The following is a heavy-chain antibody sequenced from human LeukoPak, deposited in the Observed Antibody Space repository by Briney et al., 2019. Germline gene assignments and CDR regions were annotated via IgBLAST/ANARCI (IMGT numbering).Heavy chain of an antibody. Sequence: GGSLRLSCAASGFTFSDYYMSWIRQAPGKGLEWVSGIIGGAGSTYYADSVRGRFTISGDNSKNTLYLQMNSLRADDTAVYYCAHGTMYQLDSWGQGTLVTVSS. V-gene: IGHV3-23*01. CDR3: AHGTMYQLDS. CDR1: GFTFSDYY. CDR2: IIGGAGST. D-gene: IGHD2-2*01. J-gene: IGHJ4*02.